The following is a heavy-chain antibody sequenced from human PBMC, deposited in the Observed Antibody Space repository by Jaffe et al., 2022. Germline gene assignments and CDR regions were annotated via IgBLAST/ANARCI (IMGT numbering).Heavy chain of an antibody. J-gene: IGHJ4*02. Sequence: EVQLVESGGGLVQPGGSLRLSCAASGFTFSDHYMDWVRQAPGKGLEWVGRTRNKANSYTTEYAASVKGRFTISRDDSKNSLYLQMNSLKTEDTAVYYCARVLINDYGDPSLFDYWGQGTLVTVSS. CDR2: TRNKANSYTT. CDR1: GFTFSDHY. CDR3: ARVLINDYGDPSLFDY. V-gene: IGHV3-72*01. D-gene: IGHD4-17*01.